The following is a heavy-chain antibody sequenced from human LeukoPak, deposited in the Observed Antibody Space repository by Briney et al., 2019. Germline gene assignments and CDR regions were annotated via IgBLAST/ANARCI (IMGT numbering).Heavy chain of an antibody. Sequence: PSETLSLTCAVYGGSFRGYYWSWIRQPPGKGLEWIGEINHSGSTNYNPALKRRGIIAVGTYNNHFFLKLSHVTTADAAADYYWRTGRFFVRGTYYYYYGMDVWGHATTGTVS. CDR2: INHSGST. V-gene: IGHV4-34*01. CDR3: WRTGRFFVRGTYYYYYGMDV. J-gene: IGHJ6*02. CDR1: GGSFRGYY. D-gene: IGHD1-1*01.